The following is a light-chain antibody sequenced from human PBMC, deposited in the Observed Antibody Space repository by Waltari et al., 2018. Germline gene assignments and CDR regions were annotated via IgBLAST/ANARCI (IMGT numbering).Light chain of an antibody. Sequence: EIVLTQSPGTLSLSPGERATLSCRASQSVSRTLAWYQQKPAQAPKLLIYGASIRATGIPERFTGSGSGTDFSLTISSLEPEDFAIYFCQHYVRIPATFVQGTKVEIK. V-gene: IGKV3-20*01. CDR2: GAS. CDR1: QSVSRT. CDR3: QHYVRIPAT. J-gene: IGKJ1*01.